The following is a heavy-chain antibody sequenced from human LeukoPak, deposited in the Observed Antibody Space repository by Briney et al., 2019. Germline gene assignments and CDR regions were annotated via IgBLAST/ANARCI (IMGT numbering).Heavy chain of an antibody. J-gene: IGHJ5*02. CDR3: MRLNYSDSGSYYNVNYNWFDP. Sequence: GESLKISCKGSGYSFTNYWIGWVRQMPGKGLEWMGIMYPGDSNTRYSPSFQGQVTISADKSITTAYLQWSSLKASDTAMYYCMRLNYSDSGSYYNVNYNWFDPWGQGTLVTVSS. CDR1: GYSFTNYW. V-gene: IGHV5-51*01. D-gene: IGHD3-10*01. CDR2: MYPGDSNT.